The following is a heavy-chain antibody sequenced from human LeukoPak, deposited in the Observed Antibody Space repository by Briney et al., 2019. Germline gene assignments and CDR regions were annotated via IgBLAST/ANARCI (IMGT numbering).Heavy chain of an antibody. J-gene: IGHJ6*03. CDR2: INSDRRST. D-gene: IGHD3-10*01. CDR1: GFTFSSHW. Sequence: GGSLRLSCAASGFTFSSHWMHWVRQAPGKGLVWVSRINSDRRSTSYADSVKGRFTISRDNAKKTLYLQMNSLRAEDTAVYYCARKVGSGSYNYYMDVWGKGTTVTVSS. V-gene: IGHV3-74*01. CDR3: ARKVGSGSYNYYMDV.